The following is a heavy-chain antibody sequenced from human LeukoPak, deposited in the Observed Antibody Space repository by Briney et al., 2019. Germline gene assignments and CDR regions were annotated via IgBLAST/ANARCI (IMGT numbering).Heavy chain of an antibody. CDR1: GFTFSSHG. J-gene: IGHJ4*02. V-gene: IGHV3-23*01. Sequence: PGGSLRLSCAASGFTFSSHGMSWVRQAPGKGLEWVSTISGSGDNTYYADSVKGRFTISRDNSKNTQYLQMNSLRAEDTAVYYCAKSSVNGYSGYVHPGVDYWGQGTLVTVSS. D-gene: IGHD5-12*01. CDR2: ISGSGDNT. CDR3: AKSSVNGYSGYVHPGVDY.